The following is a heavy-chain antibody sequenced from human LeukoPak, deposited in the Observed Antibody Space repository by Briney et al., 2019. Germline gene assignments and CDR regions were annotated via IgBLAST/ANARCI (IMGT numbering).Heavy chain of an antibody. CDR2: INPNSGGT. V-gene: IGHV1-2*02. D-gene: IGHD2-2*01. Sequence: ASVKVSCKASGYTFTGYYMHWVRQAPGQGLEWMGRINPNSGGTNYAQKFQGRVTMTRDTSISTAYMELSRLRSDDTAVYYCARNAVDCSSTSCYANDYWGQGTLVTVSS. CDR3: ARNAVDCSSTSCYANDY. CDR1: GYTFTGYY. J-gene: IGHJ4*02.